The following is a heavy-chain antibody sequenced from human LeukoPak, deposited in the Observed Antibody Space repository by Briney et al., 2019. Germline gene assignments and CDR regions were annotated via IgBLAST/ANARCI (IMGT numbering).Heavy chain of an antibody. CDR1: GFTFSNTW. CDR2: IKSETDGGTT. Sequence: GGSLRLSCAASGFTFSNTWMSWVRQAPGKGLEWVGRIKSETDGGTTDYAAPVKGRFVISRDDSKNMLYLQVSGLKIEDTAVYYCTTAAALGWGQGTLVTVSS. J-gene: IGHJ4*02. V-gene: IGHV3-15*01. D-gene: IGHD6-25*01. CDR3: TTAAALG.